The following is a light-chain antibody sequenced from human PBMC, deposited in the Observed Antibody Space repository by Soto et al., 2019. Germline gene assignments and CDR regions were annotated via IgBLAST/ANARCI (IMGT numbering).Light chain of an antibody. J-gene: IGLJ1*01. CDR3: ASYTTDTTRL. CDR2: EVR. V-gene: IGLV2-14*01. CDR1: NNDVGRYSY. Sequence: QSALTQPASVPGTPGQSITITFTGSNNDVGRYSYVSWYQQYPGKTPKLIIYEVRLRPSGISDRFSGSKSGITASLTISGLQPEDEADYYCASYTTDTTRLFGTGTKVTVL.